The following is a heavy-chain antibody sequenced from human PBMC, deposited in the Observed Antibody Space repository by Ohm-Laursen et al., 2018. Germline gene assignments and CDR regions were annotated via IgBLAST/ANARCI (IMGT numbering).Heavy chain of an antibody. CDR2: ISSSGSTI. J-gene: IGHJ6*02. D-gene: IGHD2-8*01. CDR1: GFTFSDYY. Sequence: SLRLSCTASGFTFSDYYMSWIRQAPGKGLEWVSYISSSGSTIYYADSVKGRFTISRDNAKNSLYLQMNSLRAEDTALYYCAKDLATTNNFYYYTLDVWGQGTTVTVS. V-gene: IGHV3-11*01. CDR3: AKDLATTNNFYYYTLDV.